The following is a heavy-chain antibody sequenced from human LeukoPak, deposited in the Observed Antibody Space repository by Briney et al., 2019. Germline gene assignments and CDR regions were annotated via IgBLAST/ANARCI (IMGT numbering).Heavy chain of an antibody. CDR3: ARINSYGLFDY. CDR2: IYYSGST. V-gene: IGHV4-59*12. J-gene: IGHJ4*02. D-gene: IGHD5-18*01. Sequence: SETLSLTCTVSGGSISSYYWSWIRQPPGKGLEWIGYIYYSGSTNYNPSLKSRVTISVDTSKNQFSLKLSSVTAADTAVYYCARINSYGLFDYWGQGTLVTASS. CDR1: GGSISSYY.